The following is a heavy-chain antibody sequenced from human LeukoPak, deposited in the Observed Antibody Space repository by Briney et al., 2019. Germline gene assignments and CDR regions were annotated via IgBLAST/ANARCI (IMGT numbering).Heavy chain of an antibody. V-gene: IGHV4-31*03. CDR3: ARGGNRFGGFYFDY. Sequence: SETLSLTCTVSAASLSSGGHSWAWIRQLPGKGLESIGFIHHSGSSRHNPSLKDRVAISVDASSKQFALRLSSVTAAGTAIYFCARGGNRFGGFYFDYWGQGIQVIVSS. J-gene: IGHJ4*02. CDR1: AASLSSGGHS. D-gene: IGHD3-10*01. CDR2: IHHSGSS.